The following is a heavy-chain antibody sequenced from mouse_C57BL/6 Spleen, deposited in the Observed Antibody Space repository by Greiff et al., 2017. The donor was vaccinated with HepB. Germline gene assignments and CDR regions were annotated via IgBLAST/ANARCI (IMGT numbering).Heavy chain of an antibody. CDR1: GYTFTSYG. V-gene: IGHV1-81*01. J-gene: IGHJ3*01. D-gene: IGHD1-1*01. CDR3: ARFLITTVVAPPEFAY. Sequence: VQLQQSGAELARPGASVKLSCKASGYTFTSYGISWVKQRTGQGLEWIGEIYPRSGNTYYNEKFKGKATLTADKSSSTAYMELRSLTSEDSAVYFCARFLITTVVAPPEFAYWGQGTLVTVSA. CDR2: IYPRSGNT.